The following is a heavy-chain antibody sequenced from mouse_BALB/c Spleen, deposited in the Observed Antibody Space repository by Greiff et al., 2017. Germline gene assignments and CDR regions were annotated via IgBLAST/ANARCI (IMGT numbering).Heavy chain of an antibody. J-gene: IGHJ4*01. V-gene: IGHV1S81*02. CDR3: TRSVVADYYAMDY. Sequence: QVQLQQSGAELVKPGASVKLSCKASGFTFTSYYMYWVKQRPGQGLEWIGEINPSNGGTNYNEKFKSKATLTVDKSSSTAYMQLSSLTSEDSAVYYCTRSVVADYYAMDYWGQGTSVTVSS. D-gene: IGHD1-1*01. CDR1: GFTFTSYY. CDR2: INPSNGGT.